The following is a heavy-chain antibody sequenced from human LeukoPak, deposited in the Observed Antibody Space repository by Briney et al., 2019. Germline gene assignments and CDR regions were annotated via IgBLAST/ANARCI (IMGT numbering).Heavy chain of an antibody. J-gene: IGHJ6*02. Sequence: PGGSLRLSCAASGFAFSDSWMTWVRQAPRKGLQWVANIKQDGSAKYYVDSVRGRFTISRDNAKNSLYLQMNSLRAEDTAVYYCARDAEKPNLVYYYGMDVWGQGTTVTVSS. CDR1: GFAFSDSW. CDR3: ARDAEKPNLVYYYGMDV. V-gene: IGHV3-7*01. D-gene: IGHD4/OR15-4a*01. CDR2: IKQDGSAK.